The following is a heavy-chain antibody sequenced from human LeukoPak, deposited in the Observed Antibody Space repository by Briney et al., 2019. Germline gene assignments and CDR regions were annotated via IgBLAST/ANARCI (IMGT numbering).Heavy chain of an antibody. D-gene: IGHD3-10*01. J-gene: IGHJ6*02. Sequence: SQTLSLTCAVYGGSFSGYYWSWIRQPPGKGLEWIGEINHSGSTNYNPSLKSRVTISVDTSKNQFSLKLSSVTAADTAVYYCASSLARFGRTRGSRYGMDVWGQGTTVTVSS. CDR1: GGSFSGYY. CDR2: INHSGST. CDR3: ASSLARFGRTRGSRYGMDV. V-gene: IGHV4-34*01.